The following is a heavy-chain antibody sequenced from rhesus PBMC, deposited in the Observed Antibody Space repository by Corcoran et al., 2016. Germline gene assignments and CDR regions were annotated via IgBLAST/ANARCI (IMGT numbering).Heavy chain of an antibody. CDR1: GFTFSRSG. CDR2: ISSGGGST. J-gene: IGHJ5-2*02. V-gene: IGHV3S25*01. Sequence: EVQLVESGGGLVQPGGSLRLSCAASGFTFSRSGLYWVRQAPGQGLEWISAISSGGGSTYYADSGKGRFTISRDNSKNTLSLQMNSLRAEDTAVYYCAKDQTSGYGYNSLDVWGRGVLVTVSS. D-gene: IGHD5-24*01. CDR3: AKDQTSGYGYNSLDV.